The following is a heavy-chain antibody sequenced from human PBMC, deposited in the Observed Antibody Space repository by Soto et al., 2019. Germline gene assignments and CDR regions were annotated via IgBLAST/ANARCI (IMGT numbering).Heavy chain of an antibody. Sequence: QVQLVQSGAEVKKPGSSVKVSCKASGGTFSSYTISWVRQAPGQGLEWMGRIIPILGIANYAQKFPGRVTITTDKSTSTAYMELSSLRSEDTAVYYCAGGNWNTGGYWGQGTLVTVSS. V-gene: IGHV1-69*02. CDR3: AGGNWNTGGY. J-gene: IGHJ4*02. CDR1: GGTFSSYT. CDR2: IIPILGIA. D-gene: IGHD1-1*01.